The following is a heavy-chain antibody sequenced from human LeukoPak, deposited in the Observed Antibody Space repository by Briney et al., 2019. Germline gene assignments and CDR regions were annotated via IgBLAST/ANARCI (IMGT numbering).Heavy chain of an antibody. D-gene: IGHD3-10*01. Sequence: GGSLRLSCEVSGFAVSGISMAWVRQAPGKGLEWVAVIWYDGSNKYYADSVKGRFTISRDNSKNTLYLQMNSLRAEDTAVYYCARDWGSGNSYYFDYWGQGTLVTVSS. J-gene: IGHJ4*02. CDR1: GFAVSGIS. CDR3: ARDWGSGNSYYFDY. V-gene: IGHV3-33*08. CDR2: IWYDGSNK.